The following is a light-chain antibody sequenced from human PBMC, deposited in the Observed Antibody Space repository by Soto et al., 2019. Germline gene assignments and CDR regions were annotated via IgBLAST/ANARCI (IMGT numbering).Light chain of an antibody. CDR2: GAS. J-gene: IGKJ1*01. V-gene: IGKV3-20*01. CDR3: QQYGSWT. Sequence: VLPQSPDTLSLSPGDRVTLSCRASQSVRSTFLAWYQQKPGQAPRLLIYGASSRATGIPDRFSGSGSGTDFTLTISRLEPEDFAVYYCQQYGSWTFGQGTKVEIK. CDR1: QSVRSTF.